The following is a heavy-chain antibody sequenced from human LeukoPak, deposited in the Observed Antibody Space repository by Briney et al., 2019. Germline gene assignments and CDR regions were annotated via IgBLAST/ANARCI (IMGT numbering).Heavy chain of an antibody. CDR1: GGSFSDYY. D-gene: IGHD6-13*01. Sequence: SETLSLTCAVYGGSFSDYYWSWIRQPPGKGLEWIGEINHSGNTNYNPSLKSRFTISVDTSKNQFSLKLSSVTAADTAVYYCARGEDWNSSWKFGYWGQGTLVTVSS. J-gene: IGHJ4*02. CDR2: INHSGNT. V-gene: IGHV4-34*01. CDR3: ARGEDWNSSWKFGY.